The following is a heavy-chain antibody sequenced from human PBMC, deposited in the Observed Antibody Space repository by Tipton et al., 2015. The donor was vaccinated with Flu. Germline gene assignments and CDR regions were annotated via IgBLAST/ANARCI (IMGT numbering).Heavy chain of an antibody. J-gene: IGHJ6*02. CDR3: ARARPGGHYFYYGMDV. D-gene: IGHD3-3*01. CDR1: GFTFGDYA. CDR2: IRSKAYGGTT. V-gene: IGHV3-49*03. Sequence: SLRLSCSASGFTFGDYALTWIRQAPGKGQEWVGLIRSKAYGGTTEYAASVKGRFTISRDDSKSIAYLQMNSLTTEDTAVYFCARARPGGHYFYYGMDVWGQGTTVTVSS.